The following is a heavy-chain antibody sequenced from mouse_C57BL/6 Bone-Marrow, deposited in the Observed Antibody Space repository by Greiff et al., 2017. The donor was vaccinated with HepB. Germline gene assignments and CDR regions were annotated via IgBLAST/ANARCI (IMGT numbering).Heavy chain of an antibody. V-gene: IGHV5-4*01. CDR3: ARDHYGSCYFDY. CDR2: ISDGGSYT. Sequence: EVKVEESGGGLVKPGGSLKLSCAASGFTFSSYAMSWVRQTPEKRLEWVATISDGGSYTYYPDNVKGRFTISRDNAKNNLYLQMSHLKSEDTAMYYCARDHYGSCYFDYWGQGTTLTVSS. CDR1: GFTFSSYA. D-gene: IGHD1-1*01. J-gene: IGHJ2*01.